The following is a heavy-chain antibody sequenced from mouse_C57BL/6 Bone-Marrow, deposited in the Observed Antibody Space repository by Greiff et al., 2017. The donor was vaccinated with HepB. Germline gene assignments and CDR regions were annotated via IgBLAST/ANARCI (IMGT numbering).Heavy chain of an antibody. D-gene: IGHD1-1*01. J-gene: IGHJ1*03. CDR3: ARGDGSSYDWYFDV. CDR1: GYAFTNYL. V-gene: IGHV1-54*01. Sequence: QVQLQQPGAELVRPGTSVKVSCKASGYAFTNYLIEWVKQRPGQGLEWIGVINPGSGGTNYNEKFKGKATLTADKSSSTAYMQLSSLTSEDSAVYFCARGDGSSYDWYFDVWGTGTTVTVSS. CDR2: INPGSGGT.